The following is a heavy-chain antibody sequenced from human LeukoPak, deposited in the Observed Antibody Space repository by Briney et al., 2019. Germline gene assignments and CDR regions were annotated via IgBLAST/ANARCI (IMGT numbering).Heavy chain of an antibody. CDR3: ARFLGYCSGGSCYQEHYFDY. V-gene: IGHV1-69*13. CDR1: GGTFSSYA. Sequence: EASVKVSCKASGGTFSSYAISWVRQAPGQGLEWMGGIIPIFGAANYAQKFQGRVTITADESTSTAYMELSSLRSEDTAVYYCARFLGYCSGGSCYQEHYFDYWGQGTLVTVSS. J-gene: IGHJ4*02. D-gene: IGHD2-15*01. CDR2: IIPIFGAA.